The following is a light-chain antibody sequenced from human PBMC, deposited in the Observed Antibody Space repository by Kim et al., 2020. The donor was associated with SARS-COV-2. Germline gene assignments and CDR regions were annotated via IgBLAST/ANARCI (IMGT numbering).Light chain of an antibody. CDR1: RNTFRNQG. CDR3: PAWDSRLSGWV. Sequence: QAPTLTRTRNRNTFRNQGAAWLQQHQGHPPKLLSYRNNHRPSGISERLSASRSGNTASLTIIGLQPVDEADYYCPAWDSRLSGWVFGGGSQLPVL. V-gene: IGLV10-54*01. CDR2: RNN. J-gene: IGLJ3*02.